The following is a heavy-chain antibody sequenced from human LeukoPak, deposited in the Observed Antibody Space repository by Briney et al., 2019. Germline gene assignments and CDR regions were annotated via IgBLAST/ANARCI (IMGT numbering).Heavy chain of an antibody. CDR3: ARVGDGLNDAFDM. V-gene: IGHV1-2*06. CDR1: GYTFTGYF. D-gene: IGHD5-24*01. CDR2: INPKTGGT. Sequence: ASVKVSCEASGYTFTGYFMNWVRQAPGQGPEWMGRINPKTGGTNYAQKFQGRVTMTRDTSITTGYMELSRLRSDDTAVYYCARVGDGLNDAFDMWGQGTLVTVSS. J-gene: IGHJ3*02.